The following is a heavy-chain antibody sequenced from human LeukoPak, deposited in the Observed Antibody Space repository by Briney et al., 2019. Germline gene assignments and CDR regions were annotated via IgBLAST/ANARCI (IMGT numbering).Heavy chain of an antibody. J-gene: IGHJ6*02. V-gene: IGHV3-30-3*01. D-gene: IGHD2-2*02. Sequence: GGSLRLSCAASGFTFSSYAMHWVRQAPGKGLEWVAVISYDGSNKYYADSVRGRFTISRDNSKNTLYLQMNSLRAEDTAVYYCARGAILHYYYYYGMDVWGQGTTVTVSS. CDR2: ISYDGSNK. CDR3: ARGAILHYYYYYGMDV. CDR1: GFTFSSYA.